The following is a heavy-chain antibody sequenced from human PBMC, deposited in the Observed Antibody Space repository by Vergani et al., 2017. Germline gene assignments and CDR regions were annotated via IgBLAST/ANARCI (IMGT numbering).Heavy chain of an antibody. V-gene: IGHV4-34*01. Sequence: QVQLQQWGPGLLKPSETLSLTCAVYGGSLSGYYWSWIRLAPGKGLEWIGEINHSGTIHYNPTLKSPFNVSIDTSRDHFSLKLRSVSAADTAVYFCARRAERWETLLRDDFDVWGQGTFVTVSP. CDR2: INHSGTI. CDR1: GGSLSGYY. D-gene: IGHD1-26*01. J-gene: IGHJ3*01. CDR3: ARRAERWETLLRDDFDV.